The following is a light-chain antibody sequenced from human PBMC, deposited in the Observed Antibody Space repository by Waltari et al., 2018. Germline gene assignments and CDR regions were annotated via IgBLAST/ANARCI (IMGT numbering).Light chain of an antibody. Sequence: QSALTQPAPVSGSPGPSITISCSGPSSDVGGYDSLSWYQDRPGQAPKVIIYDVSNRPSRGSDRFSGSRSGDTAALTISRLQADDEAEYYCYSQSFNSIVLVGRRTKVTVL. V-gene: IGLV2-14*03. J-gene: IGLJ2*01. CDR3: YSQSFNSIVL. CDR2: DVS. CDR1: SSDVGGYDS.